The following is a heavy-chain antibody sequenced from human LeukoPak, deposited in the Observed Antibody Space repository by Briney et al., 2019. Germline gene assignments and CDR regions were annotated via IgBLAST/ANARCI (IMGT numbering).Heavy chain of an antibody. V-gene: IGHV4-59*01. J-gene: IGHJ4*02. CDR3: ARGGARSSFYYDY. D-gene: IGHD3-3*01. Sequence: SETLSLTCTVSGGSISDYYRSWIRQPPGKGLEWIGYIYYSGSTNHNPSLKSRVTISVDTSKNQFSLKLSSVTAADTAVYYCARGGARSSFYYDYWGQGTLVTVSS. CDR2: IYYSGST. CDR1: GGSISDYY.